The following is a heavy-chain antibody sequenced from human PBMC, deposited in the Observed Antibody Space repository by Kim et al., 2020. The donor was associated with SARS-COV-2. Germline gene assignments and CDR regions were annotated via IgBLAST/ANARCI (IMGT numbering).Heavy chain of an antibody. CDR3: ARMTGSGYYYSVSAFDI. CDR1: GGSISSGGYY. J-gene: IGHJ3*02. Sequence: SETLSLTCTVSGGSISSGGYYWSWIRQHPGKGLEWIGYIYYSGSTYYNPSLKSRVTISVDTSKNQFSLKLSSVTAADTAVYYCARMTGSGYYYSVSAFDIWGQGTMVTVSS. CDR2: IYYSGST. V-gene: IGHV4-31*03. D-gene: IGHD3-22*01.